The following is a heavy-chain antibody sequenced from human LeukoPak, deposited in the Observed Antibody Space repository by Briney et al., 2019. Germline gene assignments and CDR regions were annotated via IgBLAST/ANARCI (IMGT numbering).Heavy chain of an antibody. D-gene: IGHD4-23*01. CDR3: ARDRPYGGPLY. CDR1: GFTFSSYG. Sequence: GGSLRLSCAASGFTFSSYGMHWVRQAPGKGLEWVAVIWYDGSNKYYADSVKGQFTISRDNSKNTVYLQMNSLRAEDTAVYYCARDRPYGGPLYWGQGTLVTVSS. CDR2: IWYDGSNK. J-gene: IGHJ4*02. V-gene: IGHV3-33*01.